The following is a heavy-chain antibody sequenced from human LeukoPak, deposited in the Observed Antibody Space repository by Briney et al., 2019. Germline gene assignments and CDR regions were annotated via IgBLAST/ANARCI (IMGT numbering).Heavy chain of an antibody. CDR3: VRADGNYGYVFDY. D-gene: IGHD5-18*01. V-gene: IGHV3-66*01. Sequence: GGSLRLSCAASGFTVSSTYMTWVRQAPGKGLEWVSIIYIDGTTYYADSVKGRFTISRDNAKNTVYLQMNSLRAEDTAVYYCVRADGNYGYVFDYWGQGTLVTVSS. CDR2: IYIDGTT. J-gene: IGHJ4*02. CDR1: GFTVSSTY.